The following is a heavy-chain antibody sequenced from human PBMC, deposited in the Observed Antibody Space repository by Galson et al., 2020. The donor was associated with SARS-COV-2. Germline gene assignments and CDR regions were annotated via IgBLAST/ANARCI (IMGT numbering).Heavy chain of an antibody. CDR3: AQWFGEDEFAY. CDR2: IIPIFGTA. D-gene: IGHD3-10*01. CDR1: GGTFSSYA. Sequence: SVTVSCQASGGTFSSYAISWVRQAPGQGLEWMGGIIPIFGTANYAQKFQGRVTITADESTSTAYMELSSLRSEDTAVYYCAQWFGEDEFAYWGQGTLVTVSS. V-gene: IGHV1-69*13. J-gene: IGHJ4*02.